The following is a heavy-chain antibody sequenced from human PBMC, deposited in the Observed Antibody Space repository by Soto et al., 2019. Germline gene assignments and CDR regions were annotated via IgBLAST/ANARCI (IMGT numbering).Heavy chain of an antibody. CDR3: ARQRTSVVTQACFDV. D-gene: IGHD2-21*02. Sequence: PSETLSLTCTVTGDSISSRSYYWGWIRQPPGKGLEWIGSIYYSGRTYNNPSLRSRVSMSIDTSKDQFSLKLKSLTAADTALYFCARQRTSVVTQACFDVWGPGSLVTVSS. V-gene: IGHV4-39*01. CDR2: IYYSGRT. CDR1: GDSISSRSYY. J-gene: IGHJ4*02.